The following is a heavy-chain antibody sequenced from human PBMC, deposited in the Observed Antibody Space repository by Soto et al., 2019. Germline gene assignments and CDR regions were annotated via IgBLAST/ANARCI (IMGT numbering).Heavy chain of an antibody. V-gene: IGHV3-23*01. J-gene: IGHJ4*02. Sequence: GGSLRLSCAASGFTFSSYAMSWVRQAPGKGLEWVSAISGSGGSTYYADSVKGRFTISRDNSKNTLYLQMNSLRAEDTAVYYCAKDHDPIIVVVPASTSFDYWGQGTLVTVSS. CDR3: AKDHDPIIVVVPASTSFDY. D-gene: IGHD2-2*01. CDR1: GFTFSSYA. CDR2: ISGSGGST.